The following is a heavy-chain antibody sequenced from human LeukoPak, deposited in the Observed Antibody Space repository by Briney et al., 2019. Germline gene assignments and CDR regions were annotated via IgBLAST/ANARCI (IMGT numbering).Heavy chain of an antibody. J-gene: IGHJ3*02. D-gene: IGHD3-22*01. CDR3: ARRLSSSTYYYDSSGYQFDI. CDR2: INPNSGGT. V-gene: IGHV1-2*06. CDR1: GYTFTGYY. Sequence: ASVTVSCKASGYTFTGYYMHWVRQAPGQGLEWMGRINPNSGGTNYAQKFQGRVTMTRDTSISTAYMELSRLRSDDTAVYYCARRLSSSTYYYDSSGYQFDIWGRGTMVTVSS.